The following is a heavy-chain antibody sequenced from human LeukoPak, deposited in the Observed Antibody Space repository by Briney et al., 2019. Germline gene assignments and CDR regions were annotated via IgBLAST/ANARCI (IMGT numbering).Heavy chain of an antibody. D-gene: IGHD2-15*01. Sequence: AGGSLRLSCVASGFTFSSYEMNWVRQSSGKGLEWVGHIDKKDNLYATAYAESVKGRFTISRDDSKDTAFLHMDSLKTEDTALYYCTRDRGTYNWFDPWGQGTLVTVSS. CDR3: TRDRGTYNWFDP. J-gene: IGHJ5*02. CDR1: GFTFSSYE. V-gene: IGHV3-73*01. CDR2: IDKKDNLYAT.